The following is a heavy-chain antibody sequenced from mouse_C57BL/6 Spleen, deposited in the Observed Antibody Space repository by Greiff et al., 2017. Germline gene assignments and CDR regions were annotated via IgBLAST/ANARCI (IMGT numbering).Heavy chain of an antibody. CDR1: GYTFTSYW. V-gene: IGHV1-59*01. CDR2: IDPSDSYT. J-gene: IGHJ2*01. Sequence: QVQLQQPGAELVRPGTSVKLSCKASGYTFTSYWMHWVKQRPGQGLEWIGVIDPSDSYTNYNQKFKGKATLTVDTSSSTAYMQLSSLTSEDSAVYYCAREGSNYVDFDYWGQGTTLTVSS. D-gene: IGHD2-5*01. CDR3: AREGSNYVDFDY.